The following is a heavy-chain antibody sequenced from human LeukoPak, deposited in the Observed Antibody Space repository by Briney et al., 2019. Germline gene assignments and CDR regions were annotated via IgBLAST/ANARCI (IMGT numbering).Heavy chain of an antibody. CDR2: INTNTGNP. Sequence: ASVKVSCKASGYTFTGYYMHWVRQAPGQGLEWMGWINTNTGNPTYAQGFTGRFVFSLDTSVSTAYLQISSLKAEDTAVYYCARDLTLYGDYALGYWGQGTLVTVSS. CDR1: GYTFTGYY. CDR3: ARDLTLYGDYALGY. D-gene: IGHD4-17*01. J-gene: IGHJ4*02. V-gene: IGHV7-4-1*02.